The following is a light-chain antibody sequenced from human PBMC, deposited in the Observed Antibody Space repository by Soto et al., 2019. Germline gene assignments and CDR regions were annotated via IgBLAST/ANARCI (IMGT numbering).Light chain of an antibody. Sequence: QSALTQPASVCGSPGQSITISCTGTSSDVGGYNFVSWYHQHPGKAPKLMIYEVINRPSGVSNLFSRSKSGNTASLTISGLQAEDEADYYCSSYTSSNTLVFGTGTKVTVL. CDR2: EVI. V-gene: IGLV2-14*01. CDR1: SSDVGGYNF. CDR3: SSYTSSNTLV. J-gene: IGLJ1*01.